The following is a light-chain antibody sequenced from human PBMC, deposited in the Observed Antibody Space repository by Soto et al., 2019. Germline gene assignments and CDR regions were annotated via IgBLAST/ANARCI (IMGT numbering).Light chain of an antibody. CDR2: EVS. Sequence: QSVLTQPASVSGSPGQSITISCTGTSSDVGSYNLVSWYQQHPDKAPKLMIYEVSKRPSGVSNRFSGSKSGNTASLTISGLQAEDEADYYCCSYAGRAYVFXTGTKVTVL. J-gene: IGLJ1*01. V-gene: IGLV2-23*02. CDR3: CSYAGRAYV. CDR1: SSDVGSYNL.